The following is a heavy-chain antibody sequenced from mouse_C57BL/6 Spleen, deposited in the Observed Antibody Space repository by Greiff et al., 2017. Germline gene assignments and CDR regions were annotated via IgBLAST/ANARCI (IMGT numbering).Heavy chain of an antibody. J-gene: IGHJ3*01. CDR1: GFTFSSYT. CDR3: ARHGGYDYELFAD. D-gene: IGHD2-4*01. Sequence: DVHLVESGGGLVKPGGSLKLSCAASGFTFSSYTLSWVRQTPEKRLEWVATISGGCGNTYYPDSVKGRFTISRDHAKNTLYLQMSSLRSEDTALYYCARHGGYDYELFADWGKGTLVTVSA. V-gene: IGHV5-9*01. CDR2: ISGGCGNT.